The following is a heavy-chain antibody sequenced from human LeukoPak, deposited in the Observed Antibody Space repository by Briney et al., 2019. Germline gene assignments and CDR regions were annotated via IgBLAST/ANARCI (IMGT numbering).Heavy chain of an antibody. J-gene: IGHJ3*02. V-gene: IGHV1-2*02. CDR2: ITPNSGGT. CDR1: GYTFTGYY. CDR3: ARVYRWLHPNDAFDI. D-gene: IGHD5-12*01. Sequence: GASVKVSCKASGYTFTGYYMHWVRQAPGQGLEWMGWITPNSGGTNYAQKFQGRVIMTSDTSISTAYMELSRLRSNDTAVYYCARVYRWLHPNDAFDIWGQGTMVTVSS.